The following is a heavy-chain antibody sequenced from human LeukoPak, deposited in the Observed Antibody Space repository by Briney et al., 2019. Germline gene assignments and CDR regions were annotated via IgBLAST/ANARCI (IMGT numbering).Heavy chain of an antibody. J-gene: IGHJ4*02. Sequence: PGGSLRLSCAASGFTFSGSAMHWVRQASGKGLEWVGRIRSQANSYATAYGASVKGRFTISRDDSDNTAYLQKSSLTTEDTAVYYCLSLDYDILTGSPQGWGQGTLVTVSS. CDR2: IRSQANSYAT. CDR1: GFTFSGSA. CDR3: LSLDYDILTGSPQG. D-gene: IGHD3-9*01. V-gene: IGHV3-73*01.